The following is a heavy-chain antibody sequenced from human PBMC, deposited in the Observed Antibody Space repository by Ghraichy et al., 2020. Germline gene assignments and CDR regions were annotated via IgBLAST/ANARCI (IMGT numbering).Heavy chain of an antibody. CDR2: IRYDGRET. J-gene: IGHJ4*02. CDR3: ARDGPHYDLDY. V-gene: IGHV3-30*02. Sequence: LSLTCATSGFTFRTSGMHWVRQAPGKGLEWAAFIRYDGRETHYVHSVKGRFTISRDDSKDTLYLQMNSLTVEDTAIYYCARDGPHYDLDYWGQGTLVTVSS. CDR1: GFTFRTSG. D-gene: IGHD3-22*01.